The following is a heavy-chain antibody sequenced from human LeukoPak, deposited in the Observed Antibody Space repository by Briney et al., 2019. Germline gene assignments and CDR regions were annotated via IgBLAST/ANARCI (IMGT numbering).Heavy chain of an antibody. CDR2: IYYSGRT. CDR1: DGSISSSSYY. J-gene: IGHJ5*02. CDR3: ARNADYYDSSGYYH. Sequence: SETLSLTCTVSDGSISSSSYYWGWIRQPPGKGLEWIGSIYYSGRTYYNPSLKSRVTISVDTSKNQFSLKLSSVTAADTAVYYCARNADYYDSSGYYHWGQGTLVTVSS. D-gene: IGHD3-22*01. V-gene: IGHV4-39*01.